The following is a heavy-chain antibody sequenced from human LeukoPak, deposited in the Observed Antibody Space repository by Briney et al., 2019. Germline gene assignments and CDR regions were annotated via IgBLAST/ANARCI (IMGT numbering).Heavy chain of an antibody. CDR3: ARGLSSSWYETFDY. Sequence: ASVKVSCKASGYTFTGYYMHWVRQAPGQGLEWMGWINPNSGGTNYAQKFQGRVTMTRDTSISTAYMELSRLRSDDTAVYCCARGLSSSWYETFDYWGQGTLVTVSS. D-gene: IGHD6-13*01. V-gene: IGHV1-2*02. CDR1: GYTFTGYY. J-gene: IGHJ4*02. CDR2: INPNSGGT.